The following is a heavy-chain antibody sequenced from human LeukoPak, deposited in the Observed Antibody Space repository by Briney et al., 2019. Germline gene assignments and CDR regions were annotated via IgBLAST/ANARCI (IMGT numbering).Heavy chain of an antibody. CDR1: GFTFSSYE. J-gene: IGHJ4*02. D-gene: IGHD5-18*01. CDR3: ARDLEDTAMALGD. Sequence: GGSLRLSCAASGFTFSSYEMNWVRQAPGKGLEWVSYISRSGSTIYYADSVKGRFTISRDNAKNSLYLQMNSLRAEDTALYYCARDLEDTAMALGDWGQGTLVTVSS. V-gene: IGHV3-48*03. CDR2: ISRSGSTI.